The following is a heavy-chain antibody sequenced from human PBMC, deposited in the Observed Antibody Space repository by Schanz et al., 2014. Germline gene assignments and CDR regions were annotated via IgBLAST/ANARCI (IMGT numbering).Heavy chain of an antibody. J-gene: IGHJ3*02. CDR1: GFTLSSYW. CDR2: TTGDGTNA. Sequence: EVKLVESGGGAVRPGASLRVSCAASGFTLSSYWIHWVRQVPGQGLEWVSGTTGDGTNAKYAESVKGRFTIARDNAKKTLSMQMISLRAEDTAIYFCARSYYDLSGGNYRFRAFDTWGQGTLVIVSS. V-gene: IGHV3-74*01. CDR3: ARSYYDLSGGNYRFRAFDT. D-gene: IGHD3-16*01.